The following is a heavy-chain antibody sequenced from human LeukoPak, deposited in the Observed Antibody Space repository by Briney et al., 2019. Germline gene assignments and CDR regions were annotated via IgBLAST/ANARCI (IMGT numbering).Heavy chain of an antibody. CDR2: INPNSGGT. V-gene: IGHV1-2*02. Sequence: ASVKVSCKASGYTFTGYYMHWVRQAPGQGLEWMGWINPNSGGTNYAQKFQGRVTMTRDTCISTAYMELSRLRSDDTAVYYCARVGNGKYYYDSSGYDSRDNWFDPWGQGTLVTVSS. CDR3: ARVGNGKYYYDSSGYDSRDNWFDP. D-gene: IGHD3-22*01. J-gene: IGHJ5*02. CDR1: GYTFTGYY.